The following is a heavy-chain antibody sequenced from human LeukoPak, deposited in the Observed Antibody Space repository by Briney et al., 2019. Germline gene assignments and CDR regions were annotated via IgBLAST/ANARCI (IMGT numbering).Heavy chain of an antibody. CDR3: ARFGGEQRLVHFWLDY. CDR1: GFTFSSYS. V-gene: IGHV3-21*01. D-gene: IGHD6-13*01. J-gene: IGHJ4*02. Sequence: GGSLRLSCAASGFTFSSYSMNWVRQAPGKGLEWVSSISSSSSYIYYADSVKGRFTISRDNAKNSLYLQMNSLRAEDTAVYYCARFGGEQRLVHFWLDYWGQGTLVTVSS. CDR2: ISSSSSYI.